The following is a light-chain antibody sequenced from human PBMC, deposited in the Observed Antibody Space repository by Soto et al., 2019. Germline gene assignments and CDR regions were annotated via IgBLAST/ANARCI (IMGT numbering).Light chain of an antibody. CDR1: SSDVGGYNY. CDR2: EVS. CDR3: TSYTSSSTPYVV. Sequence: QSVLTQPASVSGSPGQSITISCTGTSSDVGGYNYVSWYQQHPGKAPKLMIYEVSNRPSGVSNRFSGSKSGNTASLTISGLQAEDEDDYYCTSYTSSSTPYVVFGGGTKLTVL. V-gene: IGLV2-14*01. J-gene: IGLJ2*01.